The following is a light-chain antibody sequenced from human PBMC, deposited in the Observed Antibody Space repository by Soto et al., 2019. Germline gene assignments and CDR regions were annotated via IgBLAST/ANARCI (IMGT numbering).Light chain of an antibody. CDR1: SSDVGGYHY. CDR2: EVS. J-gene: IGLJ1*01. Sequence: QSVLTQPASVSGSPGQSITISCTGTSSDVGGYHYVSWYQQLPGRAPTLIIYEVSNRPSGVSDRFSGSRSGNRASLTISGLQAEDEADYYCNSYTGVSTWRLGTGTKLTVL. CDR3: NSYTGVSTWR. V-gene: IGLV2-14*01.